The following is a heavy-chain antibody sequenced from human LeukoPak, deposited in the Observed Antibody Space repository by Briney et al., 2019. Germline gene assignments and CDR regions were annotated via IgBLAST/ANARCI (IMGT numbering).Heavy chain of an antibody. V-gene: IGHV4-38-2*01. CDR3: ARPYYDFWSGYSTPYFDY. J-gene: IGHJ4*02. CDR2: IYHSGST. Sequence: SETLSLTXAVSGYSISSGYYWGWIRQPPGKGLEWIGSIYHSGSTYYNPSLKSRVTISVDTSKNQFSLKLSSVTAADTAVYYCARPYYDFWSGYSTPYFDYWGQGTLVTVSS. CDR1: GYSISSGYY. D-gene: IGHD3-3*01.